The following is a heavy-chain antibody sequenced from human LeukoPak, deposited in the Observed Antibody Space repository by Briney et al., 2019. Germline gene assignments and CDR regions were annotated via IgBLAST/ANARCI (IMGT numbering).Heavy chain of an antibody. D-gene: IGHD6-19*01. CDR3: ARFIGSGWYGNWFDP. Sequence: EPSETLPLTCAVYGGSFSGYYWSWIRQPPGKGLEWIGEINHSGSTNYNPSLKSRVTISVDTSKNQFSLKLSSVTAADTAVYYCARFIGSGWYGNWFDPWGQGTLVTVSS. J-gene: IGHJ5*02. CDR2: INHSGST. CDR1: GGSFSGYY. V-gene: IGHV4-34*01.